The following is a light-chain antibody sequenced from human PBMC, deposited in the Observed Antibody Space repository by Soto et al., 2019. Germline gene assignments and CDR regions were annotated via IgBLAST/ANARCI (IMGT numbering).Light chain of an antibody. CDR3: QQRSSWPLT. V-gene: IGKV3-11*01. Sequence: EIVLTQSPATLSLSPGERATLSCRASQSVSSYLAWYQQKPGPAPRLLISDAYNRATGIPARFSGSGSGTDFTLTISSLEPEDFAVYYCQQRSSWPLTFGGGTTVEIK. CDR1: QSVSSY. CDR2: DAY. J-gene: IGKJ4*01.